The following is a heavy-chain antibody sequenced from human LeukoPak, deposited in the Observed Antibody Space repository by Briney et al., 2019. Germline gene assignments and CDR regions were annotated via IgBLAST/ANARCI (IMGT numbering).Heavy chain of an antibody. CDR1: GFTFSSYS. V-gene: IGHV3-21*01. CDR3: ASHLHYDILTGYFYGMDV. J-gene: IGHJ6*02. D-gene: IGHD3-9*01. CDR2: ISSSSYI. Sequence: GGSLRLSCAASGFTFSSYSMNWVRQAPGKGLEWVSSISSSSYIYYADSVKGRFTISRDNAKNSLYLQMNSLRAEDTAVYYCASHLHYDILTGYFYGMDVWGQGTTVTVSS.